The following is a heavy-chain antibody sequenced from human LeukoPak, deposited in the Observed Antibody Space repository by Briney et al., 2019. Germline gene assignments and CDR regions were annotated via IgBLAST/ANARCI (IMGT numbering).Heavy chain of an antibody. J-gene: IGHJ3*02. V-gene: IGHV5-51*01. CDR3: ARRDCSSTSCYVGEAFDI. CDR1: GYRFTSYW. Sequence: GESLKISFKGSGYRFTSYWIGWGRRMPGKGLGWMGIIYPGDSDTRYSPSFQGQVTISADKSISTAYLQWSSLKASDTAMYYCARRDCSSTSCYVGEAFDIWGQGTMVTVSS. CDR2: IYPGDSDT. D-gene: IGHD2-2*01.